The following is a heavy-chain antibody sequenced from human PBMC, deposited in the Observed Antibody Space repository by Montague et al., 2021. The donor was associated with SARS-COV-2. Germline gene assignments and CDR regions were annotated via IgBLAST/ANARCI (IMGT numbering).Heavy chain of an antibody. J-gene: IGHJ4*02. Sequence: SETLSLTCTVSGGSISRSYWSWIRQPPGKGLEWIGYIYDRGSTNYNPSLKSRVTISVDTSKNQFSLKLSSVTAADTAVYYCARENTVTTFGGPYYIDSWGQGTLVTVSA. V-gene: IGHV4-59*01. D-gene: IGHD4-17*01. CDR2: IYDRGST. CDR1: GGSISRSY. CDR3: ARENTVTTFGGPYYIDS.